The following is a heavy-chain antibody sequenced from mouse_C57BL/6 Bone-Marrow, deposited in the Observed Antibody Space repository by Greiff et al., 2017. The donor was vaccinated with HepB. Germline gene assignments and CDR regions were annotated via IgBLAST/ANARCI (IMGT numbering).Heavy chain of an antibody. V-gene: IGHV5-4*01. D-gene: IGHD1-1*01. Sequence: EVQLVESGGGLVKPGGSLKLSCAASGFTFSSYAMSWVRQTPEKRLEWVATISDGGSYTYYPDNVKGRFTISRDNAKNNLYLQMSHLKSEDTAMYYCARDPGSSCYYAMDYWGQGTSVTVSS. CDR2: ISDGGSYT. CDR3: ARDPGSSCYYAMDY. J-gene: IGHJ4*01. CDR1: GFTFSSYA.